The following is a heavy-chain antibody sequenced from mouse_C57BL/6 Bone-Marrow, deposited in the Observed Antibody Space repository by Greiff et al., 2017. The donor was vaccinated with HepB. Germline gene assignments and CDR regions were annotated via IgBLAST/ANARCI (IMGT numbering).Heavy chain of an antibody. CDR3: ARDGGMVTTKAMDY. Sequence: DVMLVESGGGLVKPGGSLKLSCAASGFTFSSYAMSWVRQTPEKRLEWVATISDGGSYTYYPDNVKGRFTISRDNAKNNLYLQMSHLKSEDTAMYYCARDGGMVTTKAMDYWGQGTSVTVAS. J-gene: IGHJ4*01. D-gene: IGHD2-2*01. CDR2: ISDGGSYT. V-gene: IGHV5-4*01. CDR1: GFTFSSYA.